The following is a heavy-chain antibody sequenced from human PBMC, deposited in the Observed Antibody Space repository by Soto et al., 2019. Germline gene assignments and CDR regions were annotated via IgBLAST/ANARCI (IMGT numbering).Heavy chain of an antibody. V-gene: IGHV3-11*06. J-gene: IGHJ6*02. CDR1: GFTFSDYY. D-gene: IGHD5-12*01. CDR2: ISSSSGST. Sequence: QVQLVESGGGLVKPGGSLRLSCAASGFTFSDYYMSWIRQAPGKGLEYISYISSSSGSTNYADSVKGRFTISRDNAKNSLYLQISSLRAEDTAVYYYARDRGGYDRLYYYHGMDVSGQGTTVTVSS. CDR3: ARDRGGYDRLYYYHGMDV.